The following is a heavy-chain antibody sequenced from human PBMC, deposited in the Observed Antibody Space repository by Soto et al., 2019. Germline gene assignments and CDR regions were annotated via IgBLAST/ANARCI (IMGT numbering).Heavy chain of an antibody. J-gene: IGHJ5*02. D-gene: IGHD1-20*01. CDR1: GGSFSGYY. CDR3: ARERPPRYDWFEP. CDR2: INHSGST. Sequence: SETLSLTCAVYGGSFSGYYWSWIRQPPGKGLEWIGEINHSGSTNYNPSLKSRVTISVDTSKNQFSLKLSSVTAADTAVYYCARERPPRYDWFEPWGPGTLVNVFS. V-gene: IGHV4-34*01.